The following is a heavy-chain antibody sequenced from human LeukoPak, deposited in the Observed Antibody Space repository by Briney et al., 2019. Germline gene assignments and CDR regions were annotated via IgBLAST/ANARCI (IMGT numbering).Heavy chain of an antibody. CDR3: VRDGGVSGYDLLDY. CDR1: GFTFSSDA. V-gene: IGHV3-7*01. D-gene: IGHD5-12*01. J-gene: IGHJ4*02. Sequence: GGSLRLSCAASGFTFSSDAMSWVRQAPGKGLEWVAHINQDGSEEHYMDSVKARFTISRDNAKNSLSLQMNSLRAEDTAVYYCVRDGGVSGYDLLDYWGQGTLVTVSS. CDR2: INQDGSEE.